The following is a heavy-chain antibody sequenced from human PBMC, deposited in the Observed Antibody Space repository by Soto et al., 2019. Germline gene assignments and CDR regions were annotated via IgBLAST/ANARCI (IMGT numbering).Heavy chain of an antibody. CDR1: GGSISSSSYY. Sequence: NPSETLSLTCTVSGGSISSSSYYWGWTRQPPGKGLEWIGSMYYSGSTYYNLSLKSRVTISVDTSKNQFSLKLSSVTAADTAVYYCASLTMVRGNYYYYYMDVWGKGTTVTVSS. J-gene: IGHJ6*03. CDR3: ASLTMVRGNYYYYYMDV. CDR2: MYYSGST. D-gene: IGHD3-10*01. V-gene: IGHV4-39*01.